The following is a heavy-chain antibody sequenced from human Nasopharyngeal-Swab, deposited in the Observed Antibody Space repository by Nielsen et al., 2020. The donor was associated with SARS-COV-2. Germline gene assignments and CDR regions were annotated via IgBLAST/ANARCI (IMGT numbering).Heavy chain of an antibody. CDR1: GFTVSSNY. D-gene: IGHD1-26*01. J-gene: IGHJ4*02. CDR2: IYSGGST. CDR3: AKGGSLSGSWD. V-gene: IGHV3-53*01. Sequence: GESLKISCAASGFTVSSNYMSWVRQAPGKGLEWVSVIYSGGSTYYADSVKGRFTISRDNSKNTLFLQMSSLRDEDTAVYYCAKGGSLSGSWDWGQGTLVTVSS.